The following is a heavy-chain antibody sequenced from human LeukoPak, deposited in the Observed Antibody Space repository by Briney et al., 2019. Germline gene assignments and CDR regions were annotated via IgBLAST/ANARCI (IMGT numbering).Heavy chain of an antibody. Sequence: PGGSLRLSCAAPGFTFSSYWMHWVCQAPGKGLVWVSRINGDGSTTSYADSVMGRFTISRDNAKNTLFLQMNSLRAEDTAVYYCTRAWRYSHTELGYWGQGTLVTVSS. V-gene: IGHV3-74*01. CDR1: GFTFSSYW. CDR3: TRAWRYSHTELGY. CDR2: INGDGSTT. D-gene: IGHD1-1*01. J-gene: IGHJ4*02.